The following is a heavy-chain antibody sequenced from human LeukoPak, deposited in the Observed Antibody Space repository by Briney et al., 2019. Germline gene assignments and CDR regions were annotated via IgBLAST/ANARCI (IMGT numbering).Heavy chain of an antibody. CDR3: ARDPCSGGSCFSRPFDY. CDR1: GYIFTRYA. Sequence: ASVKVSCKASGYIFTRYAMNWVRQAPGQGLEWMGWINAGNGNTKYSQNFQGRVTITRDTSANTAYMELSSLRSEDTAVYYCARDPCSGGSCFSRPFDYWGQGTLVTVSS. J-gene: IGHJ4*02. V-gene: IGHV1-3*01. D-gene: IGHD2-15*01. CDR2: INAGNGNT.